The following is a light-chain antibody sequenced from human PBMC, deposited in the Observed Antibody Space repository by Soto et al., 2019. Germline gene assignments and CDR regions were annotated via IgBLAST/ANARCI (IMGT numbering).Light chain of an antibody. CDR2: DAS. V-gene: IGKV1-33*01. CDR3: QQYDNLPS. J-gene: IGKJ3*01. CDR1: QDIINY. Sequence: DILMTQSPSSLSASVGDRVTITCQASQDIINYLNWYQQKPGKAPKLLIFDASTLETGVPSRFSGSGSGTDFSLTISSLQPEDIATYYCQQYDNLPSFGPGTKVDLK.